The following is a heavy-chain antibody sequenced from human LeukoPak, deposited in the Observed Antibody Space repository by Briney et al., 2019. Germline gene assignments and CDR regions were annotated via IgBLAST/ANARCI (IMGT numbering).Heavy chain of an antibody. V-gene: IGHV4-38-2*01. CDR3: ARASFSIFGVVTLFDY. Sequence: PSETLSLTCAVSGYSISSGYYWGWIRQPPGKGLEWIGSIYYSGSTYYNPSLKSRVTISVDTSKNQFSLKLSSVTAADTAVYYCARASFSIFGVVTLFDYWGQGTLVTVSS. D-gene: IGHD3-3*01. CDR1: GYSISSGYY. J-gene: IGHJ4*02. CDR2: IYYSGST.